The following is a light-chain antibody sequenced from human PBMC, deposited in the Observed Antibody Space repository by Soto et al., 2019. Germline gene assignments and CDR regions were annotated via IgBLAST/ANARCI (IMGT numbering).Light chain of an antibody. Sequence: DIVMTQSPLSLPVTPGEPASISCRSSQSLLYSNGYNYLGWYLQKPGQSPQLLIYLGSDRASGGPDRFSGSGSGTDFTLKISRVEAEDVGVYYCMQTLQTPLTFGGGTKVEIK. V-gene: IGKV2-28*01. CDR1: QSLLYSNGYNY. J-gene: IGKJ4*01. CDR3: MQTLQTPLT. CDR2: LGS.